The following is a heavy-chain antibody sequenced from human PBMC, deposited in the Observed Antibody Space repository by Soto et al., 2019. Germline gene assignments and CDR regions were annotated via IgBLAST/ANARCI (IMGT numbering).Heavy chain of an antibody. CDR3: ARGALLSFDLTGYYWHYYYYYMDV. CDR2: IKQDGSEK. Sequence: GGSLRLSCAASGFTFSSYWMSWVRQAPGKGLEWVANIKQDGSEKYYVDSVKGRFTISRDNAKNSRYLQMNSLRAEDTDVYYCARGALLSFDLTGYYWHYYYYYMDVWGKGTTVTVSS. J-gene: IGHJ6*03. CDR1: GFTFSSYW. D-gene: IGHD3-9*01. V-gene: IGHV3-7*01.